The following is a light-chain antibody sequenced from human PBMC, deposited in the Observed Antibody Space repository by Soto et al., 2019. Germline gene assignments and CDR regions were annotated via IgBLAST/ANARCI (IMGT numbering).Light chain of an antibody. Sequence: YELTQAPAVSVAPGQTATISCGGDDVGGKSVQWYQQKPGQAPVLVLYDARDRPSGIPERFSGSNSGNTATLTISWVEAGDEADFYCQVWDTTTDQYIFGSGTKVAVL. J-gene: IGLJ1*01. V-gene: IGLV3-21*02. CDR1: DVGGKS. CDR2: DAR. CDR3: QVWDTTTDQYI.